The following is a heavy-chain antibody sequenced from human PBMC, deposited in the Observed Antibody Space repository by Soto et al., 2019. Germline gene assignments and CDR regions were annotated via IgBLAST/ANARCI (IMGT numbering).Heavy chain of an antibody. CDR1: GGSFSDTY. Sequence: SETLSLTCAVYGGSFSDTYWNWFRQPPGKGLEWIGEINHNTNTVYNPSFKSRVTISVDTSKNQFSLKLNSVTAADTAVYYCARDLWGYCGTDCYPLDVWGQGTTVTVSS. CDR2: INHNTNT. V-gene: IGHV4-34*01. CDR3: ARDLWGYCGTDCYPLDV. J-gene: IGHJ6*02. D-gene: IGHD2-21*02.